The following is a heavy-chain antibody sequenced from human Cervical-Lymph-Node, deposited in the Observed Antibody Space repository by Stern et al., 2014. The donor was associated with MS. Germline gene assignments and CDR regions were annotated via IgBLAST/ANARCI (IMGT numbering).Heavy chain of an antibody. J-gene: IGHJ4*02. CDR2: INPRGGGT. Sequence: VQLGESGAEVKKPGASVKVSCKASGYTFTSYQMHWVRQAPGQGLEWMGKINPRGGGTSYAQKFQGRVTMTRDASTSTVYMELSSLRSEDTAVYYCARRGYTYGFDYWGQGTLVTVSS. V-gene: IGHV1-46*03. CDR3: ARRGYTYGFDY. CDR1: GYTFTSYQ. D-gene: IGHD5-18*01.